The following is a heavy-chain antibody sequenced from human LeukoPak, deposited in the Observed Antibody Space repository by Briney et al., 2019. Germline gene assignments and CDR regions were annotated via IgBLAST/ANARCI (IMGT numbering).Heavy chain of an antibody. D-gene: IGHD6-19*01. J-gene: IGHJ3*02. CDR3: ARRRRIAVAGRSGDAFDI. Sequence: SSETLSLTCSVSGGSISSHYWSWIRQPPGKGLEWIGYIYDSGSTNYNPSLKSRVTMLVDMSKTQFSLKLSSVTAADTAVYYCARRRRIAVAGRSGDAFDIWGQGTMVTISS. V-gene: IGHV4-59*08. CDR2: IYDSGST. CDR1: GGSISSHY.